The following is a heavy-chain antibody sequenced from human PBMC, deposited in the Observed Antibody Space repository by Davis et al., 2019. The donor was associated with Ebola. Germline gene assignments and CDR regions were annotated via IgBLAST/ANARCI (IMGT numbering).Heavy chain of an antibody. CDR1: GGSISSSSYY. D-gene: IGHD5-24*01. V-gene: IGHV4-61*01. Sequence: MPSETLSLTCTVSGGSISSSSYYWSWIRQPPGKGLEWIGYIYYSGSTNYNPSLKSRVTISVDTSKNQFSLKLSSVTAADTAVYYCARDLGMATGAFDIWGQGTMVTVSS. CDR3: ARDLGMATGAFDI. J-gene: IGHJ3*02. CDR2: IYYSGST.